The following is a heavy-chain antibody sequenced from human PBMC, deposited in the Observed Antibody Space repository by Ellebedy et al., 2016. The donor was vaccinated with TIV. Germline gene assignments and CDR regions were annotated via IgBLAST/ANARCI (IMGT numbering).Heavy chain of an antibody. CDR1: GYTFTNYF. V-gene: IGHV1-46*01. D-gene: IGHD6-6*01. CDR3: ARAERSSRGYYFDY. J-gene: IGHJ4*02. CDR2: INPSGGST. Sequence: AASVKVSCKASGYTFTNYFMHWARQAPGQGLEWMGIINPSGGSTNYAQKFQGRVTMTRDTSTSTVYMELSSLRSEDTAVYYCARAERSSRGYYFDYWGQGTLVTVAS.